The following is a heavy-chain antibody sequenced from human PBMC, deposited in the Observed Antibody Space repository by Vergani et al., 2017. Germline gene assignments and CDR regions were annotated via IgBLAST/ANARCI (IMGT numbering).Heavy chain of an antibody. CDR3: AHGRYCSGGSSYAGLGWFDR. V-gene: IGHV2-5*01. J-gene: IGHJ5*02. D-gene: IGHD2-15*01. CDR2: IYWNDDK. Sequence: QITLKESGPTLVKATQTLTLTCTISGSSLSSSGVGVGWIRQPPGKALEWLALIYWNDDKRYSPSQKSRLTITKDTLKNQVVLTMTNMDPVDTATYFCAHGRYCSGGSSYAGLGWFDRWSEGTLVTVST. CDR1: GSSLSSSGVG.